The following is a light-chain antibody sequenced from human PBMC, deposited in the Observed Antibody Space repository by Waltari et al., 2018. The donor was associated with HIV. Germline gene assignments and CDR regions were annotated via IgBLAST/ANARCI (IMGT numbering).Light chain of an antibody. CDR3: VGWDSSLSAYV. CDR1: SSNTEHDN. V-gene: IGLV1-47*01. J-gene: IGLJ1*01. Sequence: QSFLTQPPSASGTPGQPVTISCSGSSSNTEHDNVYWYQHLPGMTPKLLIYKNFLRPSGVPDRFAASKSGTSASLTISGLRSADEADYYCVGWDSSLSAYVFGAGTKVAVL. CDR2: KNF.